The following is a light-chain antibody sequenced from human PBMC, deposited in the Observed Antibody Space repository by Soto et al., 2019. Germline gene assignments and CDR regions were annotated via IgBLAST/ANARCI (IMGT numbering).Light chain of an antibody. J-gene: IGKJ3*01. CDR1: QSISTS. V-gene: IGKV1-5*01. CDR3: QQYDDNSPT. CDR2: GAS. Sequence: DIQMTQSPSTLSASVGDRVTITCRASQSISTSLAWYQQKPGKAPKLLISGASSLQSGVPSRFSGRGSGTEFILTIDSMQTADLAHYFCQQYDDNSPTFGPGTKVDIK.